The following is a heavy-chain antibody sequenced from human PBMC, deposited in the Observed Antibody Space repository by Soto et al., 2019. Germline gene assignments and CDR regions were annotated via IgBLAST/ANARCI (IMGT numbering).Heavy chain of an antibody. CDR3: ARGYDTALAPIF. CDR1: GGSFSSYH. J-gene: IGHJ4*02. Sequence: SETLSLTCAVYGGSFSSYHWSWIRQTPGKGLEWIGEINHLTTTNYNPSLKSRVIISLDTPKNQFSLKLSSVTAADTAVYYCARGYDTALAPIFWGQGILVTV. CDR2: INHLTTT. V-gene: IGHV4-34*01. D-gene: IGHD5-18*01.